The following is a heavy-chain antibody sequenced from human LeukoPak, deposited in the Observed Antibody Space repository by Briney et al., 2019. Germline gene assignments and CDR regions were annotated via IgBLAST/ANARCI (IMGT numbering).Heavy chain of an antibody. Sequence: PGRSLRLSCAASGFTFSSYGMHWVRQAPGKGLEWVAVISYDGSNKYYADSVKGRFTISRDNSKNTLYLQMNSLRAEDTAVYYCANLWDSSGYPNFDYWGQGTLDTVSS. D-gene: IGHD3-22*01. J-gene: IGHJ4*02. CDR3: ANLWDSSGYPNFDY. CDR2: ISYDGSNK. CDR1: GFTFSSYG. V-gene: IGHV3-30*18.